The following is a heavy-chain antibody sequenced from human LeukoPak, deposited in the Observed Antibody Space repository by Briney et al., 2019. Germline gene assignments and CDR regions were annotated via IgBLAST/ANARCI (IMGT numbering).Heavy chain of an antibody. Sequence: GGSLRLSCAASGFTFSSYAMSWVRQAPGKGLEWVSGISGGGGSTYYADSVKGRLTISRDNSKNTLYLQMNSLRAEDTAVYYCAKGEKYYDFWSGPRRGDFDYWGQGTLVTVSS. J-gene: IGHJ4*02. CDR2: ISGGGGST. CDR3: AKGEKYYDFWSGPRRGDFDY. CDR1: GFTFSSYA. V-gene: IGHV3-23*01. D-gene: IGHD3-3*01.